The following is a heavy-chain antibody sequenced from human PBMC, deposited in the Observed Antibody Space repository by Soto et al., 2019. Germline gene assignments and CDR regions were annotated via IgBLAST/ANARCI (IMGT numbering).Heavy chain of an antibody. D-gene: IGHD4-17*01. V-gene: IGHV2-5*01. CDR2: IYWNDDK. J-gene: IGHJ3*02. CDR3: AHTGGLRWYVDAFDI. Sequence: QITLKESGPTLVKPTQTLTLTCTFSGFSLSTSGVGVGWIRQPPGKALEWLALIYWNDDKRYSPSLKSRLTITKDTSKNQVVLTITNMDPVDTATYYCAHTGGLRWYVDAFDIWGQGTMVTVSS. CDR1: GFSLSTSGVG.